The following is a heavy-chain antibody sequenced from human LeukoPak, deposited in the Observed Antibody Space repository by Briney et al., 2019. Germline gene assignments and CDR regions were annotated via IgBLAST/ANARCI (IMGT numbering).Heavy chain of an antibody. Sequence: GGSLRLSCTASGFTFSTYSMNWVRQAPGKGLEWVASISDRGTYIYYADSVKGRFTISRDNAKNSLYLQMNSLRAEDTAVYYCASLLAWARAYYFDYWGQGTLVTVSS. CDR1: GFTFSTYS. J-gene: IGHJ4*02. CDR3: ASLLAWARAYYFDY. CDR2: ISDRGTYI. V-gene: IGHV3-21*01. D-gene: IGHD2/OR15-2a*01.